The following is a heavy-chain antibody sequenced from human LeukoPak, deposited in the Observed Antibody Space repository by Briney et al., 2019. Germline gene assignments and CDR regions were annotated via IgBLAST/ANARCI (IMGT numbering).Heavy chain of an antibody. J-gene: IGHJ3*02. CDR2: ISSSSSAI. CDR1: GFTFSYYS. Sequence: GGSLRLSCAASGFTFSYYSMNWVRQAPGKGLEWVSYISSSSSAIYYADSVKGRFTISRDNAKNSLYLQMNSLRVEDTAVYYCARDLALTAYITGTTGHAFDIWGQGTMVTVSS. V-gene: IGHV3-48*01. CDR3: ARDLALTAYITGTTGHAFDI. D-gene: IGHD1-20*01.